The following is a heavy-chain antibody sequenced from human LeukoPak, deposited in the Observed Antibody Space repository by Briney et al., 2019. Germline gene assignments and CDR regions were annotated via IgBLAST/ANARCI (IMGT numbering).Heavy chain of an antibody. CDR3: ASPPWGGLQFYY. CDR2: IYYSGST. D-gene: IGHD5-24*01. V-gene: IGHV4-39*01. J-gene: IGHJ4*02. CDR1: GGSISSSSYY. Sequence: PSETLSLTCTVSGGSISSSSYYWGWIRQPPGKGLEWIGSIYYSGSTYYNPSLKSRVTISVDTSKNQFSLKLSSVTAADTAVYYCASPPWGGLQFYYWGQGTLVTVSS.